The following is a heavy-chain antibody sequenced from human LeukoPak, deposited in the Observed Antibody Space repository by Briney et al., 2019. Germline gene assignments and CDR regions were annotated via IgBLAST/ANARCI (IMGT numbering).Heavy chain of an antibody. V-gene: IGHV7-4-1*02. Sequence: ASVKVSCKASGYTFTSYAMNWVRQAPGQGLEWMGWINTNTGNPTYAQGFTGRFVFSLDTSVSTAYPQISSLKAEDTAVYYCARQYSSGWGASYFNYWGQGTLVTVSS. CDR3: ARQYSSGWGASYFNY. CDR1: GYTFTSYA. CDR2: INTNTGNP. J-gene: IGHJ4*02. D-gene: IGHD6-19*01.